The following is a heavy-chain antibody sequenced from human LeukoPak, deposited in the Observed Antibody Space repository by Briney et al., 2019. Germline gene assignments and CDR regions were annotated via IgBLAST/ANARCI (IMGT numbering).Heavy chain of an antibody. Sequence: ASVKVSCKASGGTFSSYAISWVRQAPGQGLEWMGGIIPIFGTANYAQKFQGRVTITADESTSKAYMELSSLRSEDTAVYYCARVWDQHEAFDIWGQGTMVTVSS. V-gene: IGHV1-69*01. J-gene: IGHJ3*02. CDR3: ARVWDQHEAFDI. CDR2: IIPIFGTA. D-gene: IGHD1-26*01. CDR1: GGTFSSYA.